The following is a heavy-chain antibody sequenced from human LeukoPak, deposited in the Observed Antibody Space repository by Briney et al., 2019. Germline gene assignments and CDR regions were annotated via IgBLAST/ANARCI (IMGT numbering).Heavy chain of an antibody. CDR3: AREYSSGWSGTGY. Sequence: SETLSLTCTVPDGSISSNNYYWGWIRQPPGKGLEWIGSIYYSGSTSYNPSLESRVTISVDTSKNQFSLKLSSVTAAGTAVYYCAREYSSGWSGTGYWGQGTLVTVSS. D-gene: IGHD6-19*01. CDR2: IYYSGST. CDR1: DGSISSNNYY. J-gene: IGHJ4*02. V-gene: IGHV4-39*07.